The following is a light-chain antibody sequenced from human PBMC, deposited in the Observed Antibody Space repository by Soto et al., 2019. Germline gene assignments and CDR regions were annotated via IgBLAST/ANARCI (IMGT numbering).Light chain of an antibody. CDR2: GKT. V-gene: IGLV1-40*01. CDR3: HSYDKILSCPLKV. J-gene: IGLJ1*01. CDR1: SSNIGAGYD. Sequence: QSVLTQPPSVSGAPGQRVTISCTGSSSNIGAGYDVHWYQQLPGTAPKLLIYGKTNRPSGVPERFSGSRSGTSASLAITGLQTADEADYYGHSYDKILSCPLKVFGTGTKLTVL.